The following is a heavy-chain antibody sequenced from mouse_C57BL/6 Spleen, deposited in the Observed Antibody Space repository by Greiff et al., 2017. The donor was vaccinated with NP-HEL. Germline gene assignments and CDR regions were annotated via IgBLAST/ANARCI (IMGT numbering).Heavy chain of an antibody. CDR2: INPNNGGT. D-gene: IGHD2-12*01. Sequence: VQLQQSGPELVKPGASVKISCKASGYTFTDYYMNWVKQSHGKSLEWIGDINPNNGGTSYNQKFKGKATLTVDKSSSTAYMELRSLTSEDSAVYYCARSERRGAMDYWGQGTSVTVSS. J-gene: IGHJ4*01. CDR3: ARSERRGAMDY. V-gene: IGHV1-26*01. CDR1: GYTFTDYY.